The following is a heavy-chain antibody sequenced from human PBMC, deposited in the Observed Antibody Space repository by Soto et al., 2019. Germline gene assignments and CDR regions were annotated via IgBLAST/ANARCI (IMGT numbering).Heavy chain of an antibody. CDR1: GYTFSGYF. CDR3: ARAGSYCSGCSCSFAY. D-gene: IGHD2-15*01. J-gene: IGHJ4*01. Sequence: QVQLVQSGAELKKPGASVKVSCKTSGYTFSGYFLQWVRQATGAGPEWMGWINPNTGNTKYGQKIEGSVTMSRDMSSSTTYMELTRLTVDDTAVYFCARAGSYCSGCSCSFAYWGPGSLVTVSS. V-gene: IGHV1-2*02. CDR2: INPNTGNT.